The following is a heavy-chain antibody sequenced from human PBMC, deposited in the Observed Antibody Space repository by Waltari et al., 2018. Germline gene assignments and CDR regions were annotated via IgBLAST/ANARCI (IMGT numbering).Heavy chain of an antibody. CDR1: GFTFSRYW. J-gene: IGHJ4*02. D-gene: IGHD2-2*01. Sequence: EVQLVESGGGLVQPGGSLRLYCGASGFTFSRYWMSWARQTPGKGLEWVANINYDGSQKYYVDSVKGRFTISRDNAKNSVYLQMNSLRVEDTAVYYCAKSRGFEYWGQGALITVSS. CDR2: INYDGSQK. CDR3: AKSRGFEY. V-gene: IGHV3-7*01.